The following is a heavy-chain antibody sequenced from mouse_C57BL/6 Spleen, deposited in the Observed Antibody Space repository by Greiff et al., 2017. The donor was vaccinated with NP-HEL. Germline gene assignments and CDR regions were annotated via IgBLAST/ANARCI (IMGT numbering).Heavy chain of an antibody. CDR2: IYPGDGDT. D-gene: IGHD2-5*01. CDR3: ARGSYYSNHYYAMDY. Sequence: QVQLQQSGPELVKPGASVKISCKASGYAFSSSWMNWVKQRPGKGLEWIGRIYPGDGDTNYNGKLKGKATLTVDTSTSTAYMQLRSLTSEDSAVYYCARGSYYSNHYYAMDYWGQGTSVTVSS. J-gene: IGHJ4*01. V-gene: IGHV1-82*01. CDR1: GYAFSSSW.